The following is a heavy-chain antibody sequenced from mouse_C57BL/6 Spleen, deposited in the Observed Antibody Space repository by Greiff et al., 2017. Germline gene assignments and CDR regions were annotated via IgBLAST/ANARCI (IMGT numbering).Heavy chain of an antibody. CDR3: ARYSDSEVDFWG. Sequence: VQLQQSGPVLVKPGASVKMSCKASGYTFTDYYMNWVKQSHGQGLEWIGVINPYNGGTNYNKKFKGKATLTADTSSSTAYMKLNSRTSEDAAVYYCARYSDSEVDFWGWGKSVTLT. D-gene: IGHD1-3*01. CDR2: INPYNGGT. V-gene: IGHV1-19*01. CDR1: GYTFTDYY. J-gene: IGHJ2*01.